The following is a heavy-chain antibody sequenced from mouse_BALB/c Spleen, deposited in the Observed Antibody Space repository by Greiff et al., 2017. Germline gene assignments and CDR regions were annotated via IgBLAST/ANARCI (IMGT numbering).Heavy chain of an antibody. CDR1: GFNIKDTY. CDR2: IDPANGNT. V-gene: IGHV14-3*02. D-gene: IGHD1-1*02. J-gene: IGHJ1*01. Sequence: VQLQQSGAELVKPGASVKLSCTASGFNIKDTYMHWVKQRPEQGLEWIGRIDPANGNTKYDPKFQGKATITADTSSNTAYLQLSSLTSEDTAVYYCASERLGSDWYFDVWGAGTTVTVSS. CDR3: ASERLGSDWYFDV.